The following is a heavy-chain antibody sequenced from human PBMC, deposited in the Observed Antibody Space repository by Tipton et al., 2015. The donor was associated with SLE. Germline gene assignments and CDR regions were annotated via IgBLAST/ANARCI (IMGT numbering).Heavy chain of an antibody. V-gene: IGHV1-8*02. J-gene: IGHJ4*02. Sequence: QLVQSGAEVKKPGASVEVSCKASGYTFTSYYMHWVRQAPGQGLEWMGWINPNSGNTGYAQKFQGRVTMTRNTSISTAYMELSSLRSEDTAVYYCARYDFWSGYPTDYWGQGTLVTVSS. CDR3: ARYDFWSGYPTDY. D-gene: IGHD3-3*01. CDR2: INPNSGNT. CDR1: GYTFTSYY.